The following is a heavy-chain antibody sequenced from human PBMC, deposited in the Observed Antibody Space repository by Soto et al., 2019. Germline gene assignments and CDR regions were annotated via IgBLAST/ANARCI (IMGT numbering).Heavy chain of an antibody. CDR1: GFTLSNNW. CDR3: ASAAPFNYGGNSGFDF. Sequence: GSLRLSCAASGFTLSNNWIHWVRQAPGKGLVWVSGIKSDGSTTTYADSVKGRFTISRDNAKNTLYLQMNSLRAEDTAVYYCASAAPFNYGGNSGFDFWGQGTLVTVSS. D-gene: IGHD4-17*01. J-gene: IGHJ4*02. CDR2: IKSDGSTT. V-gene: IGHV3-74*03.